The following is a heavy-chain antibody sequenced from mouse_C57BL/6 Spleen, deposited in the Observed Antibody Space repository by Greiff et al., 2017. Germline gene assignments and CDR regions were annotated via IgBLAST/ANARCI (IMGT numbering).Heavy chain of an antibody. CDR1: GYTFTDYY. V-gene: IGHV1-26*01. CDR2: IIPNNGGT. D-gene: IGHD1-1*01. Sequence: EVQLQQSGPELVKPGASVKISCKASGYTFTDYYMNWVKQSHGKSLEWIGDIIPNNGGTSYNQKFKGKATLTVDKSSSTAYMELSSLTSEDSAVYYCARCSFITTVVADWYFDVWGTGTTVTVSS. J-gene: IGHJ1*03. CDR3: ARCSFITTVVADWYFDV.